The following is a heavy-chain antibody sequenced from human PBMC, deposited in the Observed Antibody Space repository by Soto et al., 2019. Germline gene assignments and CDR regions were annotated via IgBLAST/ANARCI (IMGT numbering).Heavy chain of an antibody. Sequence: PSDTLSRTCTVSGGSVSSGSYYWSWIRQPPGKGLEWIGYIYYSGSSNYNPSLKSRVTTSADTSKNQFSLKLSSVTAADTAVYYCARAYGDYGQYFDYWGQGTLVTVSS. CDR2: IYYSGSS. D-gene: IGHD4-17*01. V-gene: IGHV4-61*01. J-gene: IGHJ4*02. CDR3: ARAYGDYGQYFDY. CDR1: GGSVSSGSYY.